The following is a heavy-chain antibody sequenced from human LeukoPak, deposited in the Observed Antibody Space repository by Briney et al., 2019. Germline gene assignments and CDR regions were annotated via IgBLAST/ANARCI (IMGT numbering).Heavy chain of an antibody. Sequence: GGSLRLSCAAPGFTFSSYAMSWVRQAPGKGLEWVSALSGSGGSTYYADSVKGRFTISRDNSKNTLYLQMNSLRAEDTAVYYCAKDGRYCSGGSCYWWDYWGQGTLVTASS. CDR3: AKDGRYCSGGSCYWWDY. CDR2: LSGSGGST. J-gene: IGHJ4*02. V-gene: IGHV3-23*01. CDR1: GFTFSSYA. D-gene: IGHD2-15*01.